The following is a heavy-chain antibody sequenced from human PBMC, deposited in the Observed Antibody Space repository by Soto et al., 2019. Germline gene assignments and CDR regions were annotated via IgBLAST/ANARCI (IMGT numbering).Heavy chain of an antibody. J-gene: IGHJ4*02. D-gene: IGHD6-13*01. Sequence: QVQLVESGGGVVQPGRSLRLSCAASGFTFSSYGMHWVRQAPGKGLEWVAVISYDGSNKYYADSVKGRFTISRDNSKNTLYLQMNSLRAEDTAVYYCASPPMIIAAAVTDDWGQGTLVTVSS. CDR2: ISYDGSNK. V-gene: IGHV3-30*03. CDR3: ASPPMIIAAAVTDD. CDR1: GFTFSSYG.